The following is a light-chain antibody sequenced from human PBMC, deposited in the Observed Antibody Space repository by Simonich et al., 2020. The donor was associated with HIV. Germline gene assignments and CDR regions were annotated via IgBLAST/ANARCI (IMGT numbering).Light chain of an antibody. Sequence: DIQMTQSPSSLSAYVGDRVTITCRASQTISSSLNWYQQKPGKAPKLLIYAASSLQSWVPSRFSGSGSGTDFTLTISSLQPEDFATYYCQRSYSIPYIFGQGTKLEIK. CDR3: QRSYSIPYI. CDR2: AAS. J-gene: IGKJ2*01. CDR1: QTISSS. V-gene: IGKV1-39*01.